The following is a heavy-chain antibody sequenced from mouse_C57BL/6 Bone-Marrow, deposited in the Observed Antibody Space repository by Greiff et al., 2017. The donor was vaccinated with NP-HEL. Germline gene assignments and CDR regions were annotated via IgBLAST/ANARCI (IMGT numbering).Heavy chain of an antibody. D-gene: IGHD1-1*01. V-gene: IGHV1-54*01. Sequence: RQQSGEEWGRKGPSVRFSCKASGYAFTNYLIEWVKQRPGQGLEWIGVINPGSGGTNYNEKFKGKATLTADKSSSTAYMQLSSLTSEDSAVYFCAKGIYYYGSSAWFAYWGQGTLVTVSA. CDR1: GYAFTNYL. CDR2: INPGSGGT. CDR3: AKGIYYYGSSAWFAY. J-gene: IGHJ3*01.